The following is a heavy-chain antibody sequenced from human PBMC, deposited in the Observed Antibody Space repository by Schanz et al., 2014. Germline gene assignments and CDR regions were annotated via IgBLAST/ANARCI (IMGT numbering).Heavy chain of an antibody. CDR3: AKRCSSTSCSHGAFDI. J-gene: IGHJ3*02. CDR2: IYSDGRT. Sequence: EVQLVESGGGLVQPGRSLRLSCAASGFTFDDYAMHWVRQAPGKGLEWVSVIYSDGRTYYGDSVKGRFTISRDNSKNTLCLQMNSLRDEDTAMYYCAKRCSSTSCSHGAFDIWGQGTMVTVSS. CDR1: GFTFDDYA. D-gene: IGHD2-2*01. V-gene: IGHV3-9*01.